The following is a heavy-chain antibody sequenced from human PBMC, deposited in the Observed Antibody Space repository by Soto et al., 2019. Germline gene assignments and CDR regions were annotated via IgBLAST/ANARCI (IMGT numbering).Heavy chain of an antibody. CDR3: ARVNTTLVDHFDC. D-gene: IGHD5-18*01. Sequence: GGSLRLSCVVYGFSVSATSMFWVRQATGKGLEWVSLMHMGGTTDNADSVKGRFTTSRDKSKNTLYLHMNGLRVEDTAVYYCARVNTTLVDHFDCWGQGTLVTVSS. CDR1: GFSVSATS. CDR2: MHMGGTT. V-gene: IGHV3-53*01. J-gene: IGHJ4*02.